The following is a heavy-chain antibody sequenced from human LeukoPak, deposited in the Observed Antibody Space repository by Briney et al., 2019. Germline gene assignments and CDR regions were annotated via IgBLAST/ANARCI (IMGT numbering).Heavy chain of an antibody. Sequence: SETLSLTCTVSGGPISSYYWSWIRQPPGKGLEWMGCIYNSGSTNNNPSIKSGGTISVDTSKNQFSLKLSSVTAADTAVYYCARGEYYESSGFDYWGEGTLVTVSS. J-gene: IGHJ4*02. CDR3: ARGEYYESSGFDY. D-gene: IGHD3-22*01. V-gene: IGHV4-59*01. CDR2: IYNSGST. CDR1: GGPISSYY.